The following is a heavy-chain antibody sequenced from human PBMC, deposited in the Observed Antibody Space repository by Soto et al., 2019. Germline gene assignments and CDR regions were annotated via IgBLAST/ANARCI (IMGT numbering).Heavy chain of an antibody. CDR1: GFTFSSYS. D-gene: IGHD6-6*01. Sequence: GGSLRLSCAASGFTFSSYSMNWVRPAPGKGLEWVSSISSSSSYIYYADSVKGRFTISRDNAKNSLYLQMNSLRAEDTAVYYCARDEIAARGWYYFDYWGQGTLVTVSS. J-gene: IGHJ4*02. CDR2: ISSSSSYI. CDR3: ARDEIAARGWYYFDY. V-gene: IGHV3-21*01.